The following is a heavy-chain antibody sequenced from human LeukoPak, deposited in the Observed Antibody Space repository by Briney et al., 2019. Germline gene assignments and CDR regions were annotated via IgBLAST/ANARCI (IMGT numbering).Heavy chain of an antibody. CDR1: GFTFSSYG. CDR2: ISYDGSNK. Sequence: GGSLRLSCAASGFTFSSYGMHWVRQAPGKGLEGVAVISYDGSNKYYADSVKGRFTISRDNSKNTLYLQMNSLRAEDTAVYYCAKDGRPYYYYGMDVWGQGTTVTVSS. V-gene: IGHV3-30*18. CDR3: AKDGRPYYYYGMDV. D-gene: IGHD1-1*01. J-gene: IGHJ6*02.